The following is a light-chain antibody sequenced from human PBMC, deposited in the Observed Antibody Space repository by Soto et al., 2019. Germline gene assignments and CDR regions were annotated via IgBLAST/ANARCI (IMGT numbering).Light chain of an antibody. Sequence: QSALTQPPSASGTPGQRVTISCSGSSSNIGSNTVSWYQQLPGTAPKLLIYSNNRRPSGVPERFSGSNSGTSASLAISGLQSEDEADYYCAAWDDSLNGFYVFGTGTKVTV. V-gene: IGLV1-44*01. CDR2: SNN. CDR3: AAWDDSLNGFYV. CDR1: SSNIGSNT. J-gene: IGLJ1*01.